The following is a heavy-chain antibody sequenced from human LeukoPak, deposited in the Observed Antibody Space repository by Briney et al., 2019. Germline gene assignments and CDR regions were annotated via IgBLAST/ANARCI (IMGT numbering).Heavy chain of an antibody. CDR2: IFYTGGT. V-gene: IGHV4-39*07. Sequence: PSETLSLACTVSGGSISSTTYYWDWIRQPPGKGLEWIASIFYTGGTYYSPSIKSRVTISLDMSKNQFSLKLRSVTVADTAVYYCASRNWKDETFDIWGQGTMVTVSS. CDR3: ASRNWKDETFDI. CDR1: GGSISSTTYY. J-gene: IGHJ3*02. D-gene: IGHD1-1*01.